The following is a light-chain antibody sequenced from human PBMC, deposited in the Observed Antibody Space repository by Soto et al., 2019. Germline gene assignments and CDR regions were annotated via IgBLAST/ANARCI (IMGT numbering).Light chain of an antibody. Sequence: QSVLTQPPSASGTPGQTVTISCSGSSYNIGSNTVTWYQHLPGTAPKLRIYRNDQRPSRVPDQFSVSKSGASASLAISGLQSEDEADYYGGTWDGSLNGPLFCGGTKLTLL. CDR2: RND. J-gene: IGLJ2*01. V-gene: IGLV1-44*01. CDR3: GTWDGSLNGPL. CDR1: SYNIGSNT.